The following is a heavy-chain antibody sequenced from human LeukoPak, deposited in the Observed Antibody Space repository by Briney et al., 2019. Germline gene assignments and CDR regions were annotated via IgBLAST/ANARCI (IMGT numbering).Heavy chain of an antibody. V-gene: IGHV1-2*02. Sequence: GASVKVSCKASGYTFTGYYMHWVRQAPGQGLEWMGWINPNSGGTNYAQKFHGRATMTRNTYISTAYMELTRLTSDATVVYYCASEAGGGPGAFDIWGQGPMVTVSS. CDR1: GYTFTGYY. CDR3: ASEAGGGPGAFDI. CDR2: INPNSGGT. D-gene: IGHD6-19*01. J-gene: IGHJ3*02.